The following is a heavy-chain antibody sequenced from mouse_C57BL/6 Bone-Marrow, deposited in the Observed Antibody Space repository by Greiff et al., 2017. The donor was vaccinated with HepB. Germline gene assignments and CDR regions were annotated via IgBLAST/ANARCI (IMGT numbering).Heavy chain of an antibody. V-gene: IGHV1-64*01. Sequence: QVQLQQPGAELVKPGASVKLSCKASGYTFTSYWMHWVKQRPGQGLEWIGMIHPNSGSTNYNEKFKSKATLTVDKSSSTAYMQLSSLTSEDSAVYYCARAKLGRRYFDYWGQGTTLTVSA. CDR1: GYTFTSYW. CDR3: ARAKLGRRYFDY. J-gene: IGHJ2*01. D-gene: IGHD4-1*01. CDR2: IHPNSGST.